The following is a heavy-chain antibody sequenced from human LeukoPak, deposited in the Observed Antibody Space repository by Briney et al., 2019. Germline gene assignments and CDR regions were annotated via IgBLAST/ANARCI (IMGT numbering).Heavy chain of an antibody. CDR2: ISTQSGNT. Sequence: GASVKVSCEASGYTLTSYGINWMRQAPGQGLEWMGWISTQSGNTNYAQKVQGRPTLTTDRSTNTAYMELRSLRSDDTAVYYCARGAYGDKWGQGTMVTVSS. V-gene: IGHV1-18*01. CDR1: GYTLTSYG. CDR3: ARGAYGDK. J-gene: IGHJ4*02. D-gene: IGHD4-17*01.